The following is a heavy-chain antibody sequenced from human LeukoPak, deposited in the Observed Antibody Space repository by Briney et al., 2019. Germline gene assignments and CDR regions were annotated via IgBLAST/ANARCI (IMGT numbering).Heavy chain of an antibody. D-gene: IGHD6-19*01. CDR1: GYSLTNYW. V-gene: IGHV5-51*01. J-gene: IGHJ6*02. CDR3: ARVWYSSGWYNYYYGMDV. CDR2: VFPVDSDT. Sequence: GESLKISCKGSGYSLTNYWIAWVRQMPGKGLEWMGIVFPVDSDTRYSPSFQGQVTISADKSINTAYLQWSSLKASDTAMYYCARVWYSSGWYNYYYGMDVWGQGTTVTVSS.